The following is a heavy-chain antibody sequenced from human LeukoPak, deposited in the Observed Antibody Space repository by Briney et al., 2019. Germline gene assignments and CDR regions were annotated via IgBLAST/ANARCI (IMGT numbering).Heavy chain of an antibody. V-gene: IGHV1-18*01. CDR1: GYTFTSYG. CDR3: ARGVYYYDSSGYVPGLFDY. Sequence: ASVKVSCKASGYTFTSYGISWVRLAPGQGLEWMGWISAYNGNTNYAQKLQGRVTMTTDTSTSTAYMELRSLRSDDTAVYYCARGVYYYDSSGYVPGLFDYWGQGTLVTVSS. J-gene: IGHJ4*02. D-gene: IGHD3-22*01. CDR2: ISAYNGNT.